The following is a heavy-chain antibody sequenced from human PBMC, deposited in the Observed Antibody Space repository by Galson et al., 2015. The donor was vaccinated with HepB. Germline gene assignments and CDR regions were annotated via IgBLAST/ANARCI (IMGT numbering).Heavy chain of an antibody. D-gene: IGHD3-16*02. J-gene: IGHJ4*02. CDR1: GYTFTNYG. V-gene: IGHV1-18*01. CDR3: ARSITFGGVIVSYYFDY. Sequence: SVKVSCKASGYTFTNYGISWVRQAPGQGLEWMGWISAYNGNTNYAQNLQGRVTMTTDTSTSTAYMELRSLRSDDTAVYYCARSITFGGVIVSYYFDYWGQGTLVTVSS. CDR2: ISAYNGNT.